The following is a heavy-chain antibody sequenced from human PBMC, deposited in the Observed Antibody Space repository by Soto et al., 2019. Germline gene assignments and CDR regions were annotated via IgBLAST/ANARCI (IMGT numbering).Heavy chain of an antibody. CDR3: AKDRQGSGPDFDF. Sequence: EVQLLESGGGLEQPGGSLRLSCVVSGFTFSSYAMNWVRQAPGKGLEWVSAISGSGDNTDYAGSVKGRFTISRDNSKNTLYLQMNNLRVEDTAVYYCAKDRQGSGPDFDFWGQGTLVTVSA. V-gene: IGHV3-23*01. J-gene: IGHJ4*02. CDR2: ISGSGDNT. D-gene: IGHD2-15*01. CDR1: GFTFSSYA.